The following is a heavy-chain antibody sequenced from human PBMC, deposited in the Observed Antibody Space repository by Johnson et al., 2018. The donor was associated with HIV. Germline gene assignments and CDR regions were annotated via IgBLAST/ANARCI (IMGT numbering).Heavy chain of an antibody. V-gene: IGHV3-33*08. CDR1: GFTFNSYG. CDR3: ARDGEWELEDAFDI. D-gene: IGHD1-26*01. Sequence: QVQLVESGGGVVQPGRSLRLSCAASGFTFNSYGMHWVRQAPGKGLEWVAVIWYDGSNKYYADSVKGRFTISRDKSKNTLYLQMNSLRAEDTAVYYCARDGEWELEDAFDIWGQGTMVTVSS. J-gene: IGHJ3*02. CDR2: IWYDGSNK.